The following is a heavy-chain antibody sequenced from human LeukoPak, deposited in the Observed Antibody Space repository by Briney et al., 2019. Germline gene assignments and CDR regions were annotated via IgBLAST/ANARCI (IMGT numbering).Heavy chain of an antibody. D-gene: IGHD6-13*01. CDR1: GFTFDDYA. V-gene: IGHV3-9*01. CDR3: AAAVFDY. Sequence: GGSLRLSCAASGFTFDDYAMHWVRQAPGKGLEWVSGISWNSGSIGYADSVKGRFTISRDNAKNSLYLQMNSLRAEDTALYYCAAAVFDYWGQGTLVTVSS. J-gene: IGHJ4*02. CDR2: ISWNSGSI.